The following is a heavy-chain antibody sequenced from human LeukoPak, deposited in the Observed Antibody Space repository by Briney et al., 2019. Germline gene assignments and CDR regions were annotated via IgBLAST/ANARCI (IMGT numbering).Heavy chain of an antibody. CDR2: IYYSGRT. V-gene: IGHV4-59*01. D-gene: IGHD6-19*01. Sequence: SETLSLTCSVSGGSISSYYWSWIRQPPGKGLEWIGYIYYSGRTNYNPSLKSRVTISVDTSKNQFSLTLSSVTAADTAVYYCARLGVATVAVAGTRDYWGQGTLVTVSS. CDR3: ARLGVATVAVAGTRDY. CDR1: GGSISSYY. J-gene: IGHJ4*02.